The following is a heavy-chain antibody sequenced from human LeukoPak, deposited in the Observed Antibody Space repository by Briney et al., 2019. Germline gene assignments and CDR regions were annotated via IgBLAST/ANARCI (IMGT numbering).Heavy chain of an antibody. J-gene: IGHJ3*02. CDR3: AKDDIDAFDI. V-gene: IGHV3-43*02. CDR2: ISANGGST. CDR1: GFTFDDYA. Sequence: GGSLRLSCAASGFTFDDYAMHWVRQAPGKDLEWVSLISANGGSTYYADSLKGRFTISRDNSKNSLYLQMNSLRAEDTAVYYCAKDDIDAFDIWGQGTMVTVSS.